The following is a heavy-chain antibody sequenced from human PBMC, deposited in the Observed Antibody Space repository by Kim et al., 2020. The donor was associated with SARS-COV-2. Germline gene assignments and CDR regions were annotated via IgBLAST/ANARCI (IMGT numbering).Heavy chain of an antibody. D-gene: IGHD2-15*01. CDR2: IWYDGSNK. Sequence: GGSLRLSCAASGFTFSSYGMHWVRQAPGKGLEWVAVIWYDGSNKYYADSVKGRFTISRDNSKNTLYLQMNSLRAEDTAVYYCARDQYCSGGSCHNWFDPWGQGTLVTVSS. J-gene: IGHJ5*02. V-gene: IGHV3-33*08. CDR3: ARDQYCSGGSCHNWFDP. CDR1: GFTFSSYG.